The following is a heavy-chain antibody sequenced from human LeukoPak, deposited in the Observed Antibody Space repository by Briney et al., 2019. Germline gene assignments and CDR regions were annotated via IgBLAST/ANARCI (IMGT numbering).Heavy chain of an antibody. CDR1: GFTFDDYG. CDR2: INWNGGST. Sequence: GGSLRLSCAASGFTFDDYGMSWVRQAPGKGLEWVSGINWNGGSTGYADSVKGRFTISRDNAKNSLYLQMNSLRAEDTALYYCARGSSSSGWGYYYYYMDVWGKGTTVTVSS. D-gene: IGHD6-19*01. V-gene: IGHV3-20*04. J-gene: IGHJ6*03. CDR3: ARGSSSSGWGYYYYYMDV.